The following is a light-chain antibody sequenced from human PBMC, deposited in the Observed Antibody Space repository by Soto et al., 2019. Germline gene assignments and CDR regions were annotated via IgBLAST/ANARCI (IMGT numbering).Light chain of an antibody. J-gene: IGLJ2*01. V-gene: IGLV2-14*01. CDR1: SSDVGGYNF. CDR2: DVS. Sequence: QSALTQPASVCGSPGQSITISCTGTSSDVGGYNFVSWYQLHPGKAPKLMIYDVSNRPSGVSDRFSGSKSGNTASLTISGLQAEDEADYYCSSYTSSSTLEVFGGGTKLTVL. CDR3: SSYTSSSTLEV.